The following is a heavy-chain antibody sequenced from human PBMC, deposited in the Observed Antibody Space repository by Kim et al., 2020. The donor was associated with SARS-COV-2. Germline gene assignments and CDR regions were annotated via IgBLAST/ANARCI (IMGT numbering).Heavy chain of an antibody. CDR2: K. Sequence: KYYAETVEGRFTISRDNSKTTLYLEMTSLRGEDTAVYYCARAPHIEYYFDYWGQGSLLPVSS. V-gene: IGHV3-33*01. CDR3: ARAPHIEYYFDY. D-gene: IGHD2-21*01. J-gene: IGHJ4*02.